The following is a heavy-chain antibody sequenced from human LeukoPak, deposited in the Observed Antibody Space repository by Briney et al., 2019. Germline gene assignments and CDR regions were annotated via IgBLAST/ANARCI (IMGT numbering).Heavy chain of an antibody. Sequence: GGSLRLSCAASGFTFYTYWMTWVRQAPGKGLEWVASIKEDGSEKKYVDSVKGRFTISRDNTKNSLYLQMNSLRAEDTAVYYCASGYYYYYMDVWGKGTTVTVSS. V-gene: IGHV3-7*01. CDR1: GFTFYTYW. J-gene: IGHJ6*03. CDR2: IKEDGSEK. CDR3: ASGYYYYYMDV.